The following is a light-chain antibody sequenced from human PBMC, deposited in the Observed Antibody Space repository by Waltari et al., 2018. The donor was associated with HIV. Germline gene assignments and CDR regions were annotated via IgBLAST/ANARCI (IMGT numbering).Light chain of an antibody. CDR3: CSYAGSSTLEV. J-gene: IGLJ2*01. V-gene: IGLV2-23*01. Sequence: QSALPQPASVSGSPGPSITISCTGTSSDVGSYNLVSWYQQHPGKAPKLMIYEGSKRPSGVSNRFSGSKSGNTASLTISGLQAEDEADYYCCSYAGSSTLEVFGGGTRLTVL. CDR1: SSDVGSYNL. CDR2: EGS.